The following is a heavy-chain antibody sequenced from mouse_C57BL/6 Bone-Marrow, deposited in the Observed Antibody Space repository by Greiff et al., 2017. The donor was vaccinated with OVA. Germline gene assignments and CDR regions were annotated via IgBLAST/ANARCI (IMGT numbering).Heavy chain of an antibody. CDR2: LSSGGDYI. J-gene: IGHJ2*01. Sequence: EVQVVESGEGLVKPGGSLKLSCAASGFTFSSYAMSWVRQTPEKRLEWVAYLSSGGDYIYYAENVKGRFTISTDNASNPLYLPMRSLKSDDTAMYSCTTYSNYYFDYWGQGTTLTVSS. CDR1: GFTFSSYA. V-gene: IGHV5-9-1*02. CDR3: TTYSNYYFDY. D-gene: IGHD2-5*01.